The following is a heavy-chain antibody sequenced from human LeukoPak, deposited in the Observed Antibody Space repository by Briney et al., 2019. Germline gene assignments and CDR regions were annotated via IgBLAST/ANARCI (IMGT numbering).Heavy chain of an antibody. CDR2: IRSKANSYAT. CDR1: GVTFSGSA. J-gene: IGHJ4*02. V-gene: IGHV3-73*01. Sequence: GGSPRLSCAASGVTFSGSAMHSVRQASGKGLGWVGRIRSKANSYATAYAASVKGRFTISRDDSKNTAYLQMNSLKTEDTAVYYCSGGYCSGGSCYRSDYWGQGTLVTVSS. D-gene: IGHD2-15*01. CDR3: SGGYCSGGSCYRSDY.